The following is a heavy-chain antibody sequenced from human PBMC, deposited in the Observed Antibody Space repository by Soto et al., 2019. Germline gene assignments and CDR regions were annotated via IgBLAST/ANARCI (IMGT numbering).Heavy chain of an antibody. CDR3: ARLPGALVAVLYIYPLDGREAMSDVDV. CDR1: GFTFNYYP. J-gene: IGHJ6*02. Sequence: QMQLVESGGGVVQPGESLRLSCAASGFTFNYYPMHWGRQTPGKGLEWVAVISFDGSNKYYADSVKGRFTISRDNSKNMLYLQMNSLRAEDAAVYYCARLPGALVAVLYIYPLDGREAMSDVDVWGQGTTVSVSS. CDR2: ISFDGSNK. V-gene: IGHV3-30-3*01. D-gene: IGHD6-19*01.